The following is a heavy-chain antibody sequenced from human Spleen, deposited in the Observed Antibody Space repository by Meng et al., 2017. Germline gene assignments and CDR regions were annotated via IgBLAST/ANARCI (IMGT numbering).Heavy chain of an antibody. V-gene: IGHV1-2*06. CDR3: ARDEDISAAGKLFGDY. CDR2: INPKSGDT. Sequence: ASVKVSCKASGYTFPDYWLHWVRRAPGQGLEWMGRINPKSGDTHYAQRFQGRVTMTGDTSISTAYMELNGLRSDETAMYYCARDEDISAAGKLFGDYWGQGTLVTVSS. J-gene: IGHJ4*02. CDR1: GYTFPDYW. D-gene: IGHD6-13*01.